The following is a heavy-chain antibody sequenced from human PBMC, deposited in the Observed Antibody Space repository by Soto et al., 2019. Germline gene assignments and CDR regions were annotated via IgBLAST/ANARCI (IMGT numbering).Heavy chain of an antibody. CDR2: ISGSGGTT. V-gene: IGHV3-23*01. CDR3: AKDRNFWSGYVDY. J-gene: IGHJ4*02. D-gene: IGHD3-3*01. CDR1: GFTFRSYA. Sequence: GGSLRLSCAASGFTFRSYAMSWVRQAPGKGLEWVSAISGSGGTTYYAASMKGRFTISRDNSKNTLYLQMNSLRAEDTAVYYCAKDRNFWSGYVDYWGQGTLVTVSS.